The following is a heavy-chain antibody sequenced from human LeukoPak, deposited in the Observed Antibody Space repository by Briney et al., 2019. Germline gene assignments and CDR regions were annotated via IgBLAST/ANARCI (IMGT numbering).Heavy chain of an antibody. J-gene: IGHJ4*02. CDR2: INTSGGST. V-gene: IGHV1-46*01. D-gene: IGHD3-9*01. Sequence: GASVKVSCKASVYTFTSYYMHWVRQAPGQGLEWVGIINTSGGSTSYAQKFQGGVTMTRDTSTSTVYMELSSLRSEDTAVYYCARGPAGDYDILTGYPNVDYWGQGTLVTVSS. CDR3: ARGPAGDYDILTGYPNVDY. CDR1: VYTFTSYY.